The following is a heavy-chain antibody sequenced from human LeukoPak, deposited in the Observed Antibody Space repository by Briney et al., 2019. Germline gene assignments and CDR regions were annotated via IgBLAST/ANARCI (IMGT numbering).Heavy chain of an antibody. D-gene: IGHD3-22*01. CDR3: AREGYYYDSSGPIDY. Sequence: PSETLSLTCTVSGGSISSAPYYWSWIRQRPGKGLEWMGYISHSGNTYYNPSLKSRLNISADTSRNQFSLKLRSVTAADTALYFCAREGYYYDSSGPIDYWGQGTRATVSS. CDR1: GGSISSAPYY. V-gene: IGHV4-31*03. CDR2: ISHSGNT. J-gene: IGHJ4*02.